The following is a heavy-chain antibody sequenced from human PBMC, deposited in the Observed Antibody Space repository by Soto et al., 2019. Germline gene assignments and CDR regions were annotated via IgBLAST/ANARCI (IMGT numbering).Heavy chain of an antibody. Sequence: SETLSLTCTVSGGSISSSSHYWGWIRQPPGKGLEWIGSIYYSGSTYYNPSLKSRVTISVDTSKNQFSLKLSSVTAADTAVFYCASLLGYCSGGNCYSYFDYWGQGTLVTVSS. D-gene: IGHD2-15*01. J-gene: IGHJ4*02. CDR2: IYYSGST. CDR1: GGSISSSSHY. V-gene: IGHV4-39*01. CDR3: ASLLGYCSGGNCYSYFDY.